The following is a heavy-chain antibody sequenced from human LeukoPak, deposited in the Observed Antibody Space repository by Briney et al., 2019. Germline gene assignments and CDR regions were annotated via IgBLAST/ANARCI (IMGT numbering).Heavy chain of an antibody. J-gene: IGHJ4*02. D-gene: IGHD3-22*01. CDR2: ISYDGSNK. CDR3: ARVSRGPHPYYYDSSGYMDY. V-gene: IGHV3-30*03. Sequence: PGGSLRLSCAASGFSFSIYGMHWVRQAPGKGLEWVAVISYDGSNKYYADSVKGRFTISRDNSKNTLYLQMNSLRAEDTAVYYCARVSRGPHPYYYDSSGYMDYWGQGTPVTVSS. CDR1: GFSFSIYG.